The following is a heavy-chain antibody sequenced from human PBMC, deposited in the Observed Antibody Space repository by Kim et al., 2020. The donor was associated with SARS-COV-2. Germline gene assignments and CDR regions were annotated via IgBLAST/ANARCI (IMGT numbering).Heavy chain of an antibody. CDR3: ARAKLAAARYYGMDG. CDR2: IKQDGSEK. D-gene: IGHD6-13*01. V-gene: IGHV3-7*04. CDR1: GFTFSSYW. J-gene: IGHJ6*02. Sequence: GGSLRLSCAASGFTFSSYWMSWVRQAPGKGLEWVANIKQDGSEKYYVDSVKGRFTISRDNAKNSLYLQMNSLRAEDTAVYYCARAKLAAARYYGMDGWGQGTTVTVSS.